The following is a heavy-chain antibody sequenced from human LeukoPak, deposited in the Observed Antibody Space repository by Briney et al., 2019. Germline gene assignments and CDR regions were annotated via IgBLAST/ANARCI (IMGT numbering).Heavy chain of an antibody. J-gene: IGHJ6*03. Sequence: KPSETLSLTCSVPGYSINSAYYWSWIRQPPGKGLEWIGEINDSGRINYNPSLLSRVTVSVDPSKNQFSLSLTSVTATDTAVYYCARRWNYGRNYYIDVWGKGATVSVSS. CDR2: INDSGRI. CDR3: ARRWNYGRNYYIDV. V-gene: IGHV4-34*01. D-gene: IGHD1-7*01. CDR1: GYSINSAYY.